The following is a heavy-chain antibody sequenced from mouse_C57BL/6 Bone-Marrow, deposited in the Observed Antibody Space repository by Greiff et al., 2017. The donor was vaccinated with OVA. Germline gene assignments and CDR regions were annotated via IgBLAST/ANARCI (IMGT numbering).Heavy chain of an antibody. CDR3: AREVGDYAMDY. Sequence: EVKVVESGGGLVKPGGSLKLSCAASGFTFSDYGMHWVRQAPEKGLEWVAYISSGSSTIYYADTVKGRFTISRDNAKNTLFLQMTSLRSEDTAMYYCAREVGDYAMDYWGQGTSVTVSS. CDR1: GFTFSDYG. CDR2: ISSGSSTI. V-gene: IGHV5-17*01. J-gene: IGHJ4*01. D-gene: IGHD1-1*02.